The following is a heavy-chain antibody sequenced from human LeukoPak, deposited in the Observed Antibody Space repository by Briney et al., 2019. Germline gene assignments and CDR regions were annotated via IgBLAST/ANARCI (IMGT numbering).Heavy chain of an antibody. CDR3: ARELPLGRNWFDP. D-gene: IGHD1-26*01. CDR2: IYYSGST. V-gene: IGHV4-30-4*01. Sequence: PSQTLPLTCTVSGGSISSGDYYWSWIRQPPGKGLEWIGYIYYSGSTYYNPSLKSRVTISVDTSKNQFSLKLSSVTAADTAVYYCARELPLGRNWFDPWGQGTLVTVSS. CDR1: GGSISSGDYY. J-gene: IGHJ5*02.